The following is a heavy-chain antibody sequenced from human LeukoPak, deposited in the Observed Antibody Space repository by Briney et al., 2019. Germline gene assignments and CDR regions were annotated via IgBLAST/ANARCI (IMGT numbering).Heavy chain of an antibody. J-gene: IGHJ5*02. Sequence: GRSLRLSCAASGFTFSSYAMHWVRQAPGKGLEWVAVISYDGSNKYYADSVKGRFTISRDNSKNTLYLQMNSLRAEDTAVYYCAKDQGGVRGPFDPWGQGTLVTVSS. V-gene: IGHV3-30-3*01. CDR2: ISYDGSNK. D-gene: IGHD3-10*01. CDR1: GFTFSSYA. CDR3: AKDQGGVRGPFDP.